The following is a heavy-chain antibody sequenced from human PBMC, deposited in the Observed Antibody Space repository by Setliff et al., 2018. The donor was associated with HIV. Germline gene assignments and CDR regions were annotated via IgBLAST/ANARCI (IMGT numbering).Heavy chain of an antibody. CDR1: GFSFSIYA. CDR3: AKDDVPRDFDI. Sequence: PGGSLRLSCAASGFSFSIYAMRWVRQAPGKGLEWVSTVVGSGLSTYYAASVKGRFTISRDNSKSALYLQMNSLRADDTAVYYCAKDDVPRDFDIWGQGTMVTVSS. J-gene: IGHJ3*02. CDR2: VVGSGLST. V-gene: IGHV3-23*01.